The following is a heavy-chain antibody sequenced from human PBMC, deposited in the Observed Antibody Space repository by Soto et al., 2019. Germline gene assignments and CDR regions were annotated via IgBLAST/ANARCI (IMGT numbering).Heavy chain of an antibody. J-gene: IGHJ4*02. CDR2: ISYDGSNK. CDR3: ARSFSDSSGYYPAYYFDY. CDR1: GFTFCSYA. D-gene: IGHD3-22*01. Sequence: GGSLRLSCAASGFTFCSYAMHWVRQAPGKGLEWVAVISYDGSNKYYADSVKGRFTISRDNSKNTLYLQMNSLRAEDTAVYYCARSFSDSSGYYPAYYFDYWGQGTLVTVSS. V-gene: IGHV3-30*04.